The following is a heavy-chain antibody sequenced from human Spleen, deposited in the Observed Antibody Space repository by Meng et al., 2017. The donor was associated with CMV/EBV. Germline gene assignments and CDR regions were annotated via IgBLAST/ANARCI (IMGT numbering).Heavy chain of an antibody. D-gene: IGHD1-26*01. CDR1: GYAFRDYY. V-gene: IGHV1-2*02. J-gene: IGHJ5*02. CDR3: AVDSLWDLWTNWFDP. Sequence: ASVKVFCKASGYAFRDYYIHWMRQAPGQGPEWMGWINPNSGGANYAQKFEGRVTLTRDTSISTAYMEMSRLTSDDTAVYYCAVDSLWDLWTNWFDPWGQGSLVTVSS. CDR2: INPNSGGA.